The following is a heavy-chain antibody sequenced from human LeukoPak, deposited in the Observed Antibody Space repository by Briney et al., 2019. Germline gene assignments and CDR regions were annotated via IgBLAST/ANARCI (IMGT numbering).Heavy chain of an antibody. V-gene: IGHV4-34*01. D-gene: IGHD3-16*02. J-gene: IGHJ4*02. CDR3: ARGHKGSGITFGGVIVPDY. Sequence: SETLSLTCAVYGGAFSGYYWSWIRQPPGKGLEWIGEINHSGSTNYNPSLTSRVTISVDTSKNQFSLKLSSVTVADTAVYYCARGHKGSGITFGGVIVPDYWGQGTLVTVSS. CDR1: GGAFSGYY. CDR2: INHSGST.